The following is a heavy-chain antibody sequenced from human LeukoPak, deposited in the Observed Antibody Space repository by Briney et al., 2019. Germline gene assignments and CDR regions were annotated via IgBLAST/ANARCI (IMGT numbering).Heavy chain of an antibody. CDR1: VGSISSYY. CDR2: IYYSGST. J-gene: IGHJ4*02. Sequence: SETLSLTCTVSVGSISSYYWSWIRQPPGKGLEWIGYIYYSGSTNYNPSLKSRVTISVDTSKNQFSLKLSSVTAAVTAVYYCARVLAAGGFDYWGQGTLVTVSS. CDR3: ARVLAAGGFDY. V-gene: IGHV4-59*01. D-gene: IGHD6-13*01.